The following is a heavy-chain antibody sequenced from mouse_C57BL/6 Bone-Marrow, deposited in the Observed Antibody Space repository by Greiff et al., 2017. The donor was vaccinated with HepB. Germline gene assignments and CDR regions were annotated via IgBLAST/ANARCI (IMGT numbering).Heavy chain of an antibody. Sequence: EVKLMESGGGLVQPGGSLKLSCAASGFTFSDYYMYWVRQTPEKRLEWVAYISNGGGSTYYPDTVKGRFTISRDNAKNTLYLQMSRLKSEDTAMYYCARHERGFDYWGQGTTLTVSS. CDR1: GFTFSDYY. CDR2: ISNGGGST. V-gene: IGHV5-12*01. J-gene: IGHJ2*01. CDR3: ARHERGFDY.